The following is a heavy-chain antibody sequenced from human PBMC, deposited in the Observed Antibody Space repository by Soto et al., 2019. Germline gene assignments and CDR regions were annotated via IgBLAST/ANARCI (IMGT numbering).Heavy chain of an antibody. V-gene: IGHV4-30-4*01. CDR3: ARNPIAAAGKVVGYFDY. CDR2: IYYSGST. Sequence: SETLSLTCTFSCGSIISGDYYWSWIRQPPGKGLEWIGYIYYSGSTYYNPSLKSRVTISVDTSKNQFSLKLSSVTAADAAVYYCARNPIAAAGKVVGYFDYWGQGTLVTVSS. CDR1: CGSIISGDYY. D-gene: IGHD6-13*01. J-gene: IGHJ4*02.